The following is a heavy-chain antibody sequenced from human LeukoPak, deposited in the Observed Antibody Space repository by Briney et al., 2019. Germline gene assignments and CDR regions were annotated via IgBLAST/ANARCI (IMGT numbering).Heavy chain of an antibody. D-gene: IGHD5-24*01. CDR2: IIPIFGTA. Sequence: SVKVSCKASGGTFSSYAISWVRQAPGQGLEWMGGIIPIFGTANYAQKFQGRVTITADESTSTAYMELSSLRSEDTAVYYCAAGRGRWLRFSIDYWGQGTLVTVSS. J-gene: IGHJ4*02. CDR1: GGTFSSYA. V-gene: IGHV1-69*01. CDR3: AAGRGRWLRFSIDY.